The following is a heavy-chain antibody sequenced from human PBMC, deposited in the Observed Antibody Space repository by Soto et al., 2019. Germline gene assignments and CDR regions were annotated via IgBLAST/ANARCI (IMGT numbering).Heavy chain of an antibody. CDR2: IYYSGST. J-gene: IGHJ6*02. CDR1: GGSVSSGSYY. Sequence: QVQLQESGPGLVKPSETLSLTCTVSGGSVSSGSYYWSWIRQPPGKGLEWIGYIYYSGSTNYNPSLKSRVTISVDTSKNQFSLKLSSVTAADTAVYYCASGVRIAVASVYYYYGMDVWGQGTTVTVSS. CDR3: ASGVRIAVASVYYYYGMDV. V-gene: IGHV4-61*01. D-gene: IGHD6-19*01.